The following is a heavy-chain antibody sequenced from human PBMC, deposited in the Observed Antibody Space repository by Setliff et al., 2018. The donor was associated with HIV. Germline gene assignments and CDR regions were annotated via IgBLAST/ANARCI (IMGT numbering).Heavy chain of an antibody. D-gene: IGHD6-19*01. V-gene: IGHV4-38-2*02. Sequence: PSETLSLTCTVSGYSISSGYYWGWIRQPPGKGREWIGSIYHSGSTYYNPSLKSRVTISVDTSKNQFSLKLSSVTAADTTVYYCARRRSSGWYHYFDYWGQGTLVTVSS. J-gene: IGHJ4*02. CDR3: ARRRSSGWYHYFDY. CDR2: IYHSGST. CDR1: GYSISSGYY.